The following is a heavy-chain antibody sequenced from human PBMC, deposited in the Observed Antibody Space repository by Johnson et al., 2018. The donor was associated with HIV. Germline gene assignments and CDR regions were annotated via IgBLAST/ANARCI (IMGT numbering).Heavy chain of an antibody. CDR3: AVGIQLWFASEGDAFDI. J-gene: IGHJ3*02. Sequence: FISHDGGTQYSADSVKGRFITSRENAKNTVYLQMNYLTPEDTATYYCAVGIQLWFASEGDAFDIWGQGTMVTVSS. CDR2: ISHDGGTQ. V-gene: IGHV3-30*01. D-gene: IGHD3-10*01.